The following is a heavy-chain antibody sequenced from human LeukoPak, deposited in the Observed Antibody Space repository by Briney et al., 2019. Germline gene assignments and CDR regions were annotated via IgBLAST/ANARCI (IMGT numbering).Heavy chain of an antibody. Sequence: SETLSLTCTVSGGSISSYYWSWIRQPPGKGLEWIGEINHSGSTNYNPSLKSRVTISVDTSKNQFSLKLSSVTAADTAVYYCARGQNVLGVWGQGTTVTVSS. J-gene: IGHJ6*02. D-gene: IGHD3-10*02. CDR3: ARGQNVLGV. CDR2: INHSGST. V-gene: IGHV4-34*01. CDR1: GGSISSYY.